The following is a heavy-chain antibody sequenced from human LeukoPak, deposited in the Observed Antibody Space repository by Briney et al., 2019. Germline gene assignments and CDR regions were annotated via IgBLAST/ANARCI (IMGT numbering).Heavy chain of an antibody. J-gene: IGHJ4*02. Sequence: PGGSLRLSCAASGFTFSSYSMNWVRQAPGKGLEWVSYISSASGSIYYADSVKGRFTISRDNSKNTLYLQMNSLRAEDTAVYYCAKTSVGWLAKVLDYWGQGTLVTVSS. V-gene: IGHV3-48*01. CDR2: ISSASGSI. CDR3: AKTSVGWLAKVLDY. CDR1: GFTFSSYS. D-gene: IGHD6-19*01.